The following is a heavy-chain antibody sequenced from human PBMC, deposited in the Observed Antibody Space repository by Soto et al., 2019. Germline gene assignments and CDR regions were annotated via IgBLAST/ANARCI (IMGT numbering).Heavy chain of an antibody. CDR3: ARDAGDSSNAFDI. CDR2: IFHTGSI. D-gene: IGHD3-16*01. V-gene: IGHV4-30-2*01. J-gene: IGHJ3*02. CDR1: VDSVSSEDFS. Sequence: PSETLTLTCTVSVDSVSSEDFSWSWIRRTPGKGLEWIGYIFHTGSIYYNPSLKSRVVISVDRSKNHFSLNLTSVTAADTAVYYCARDAGDSSNAFDIWGQGTMVTVSS.